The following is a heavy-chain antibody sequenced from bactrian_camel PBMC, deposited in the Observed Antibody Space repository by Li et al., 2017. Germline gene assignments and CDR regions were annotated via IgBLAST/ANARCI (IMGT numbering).Heavy chain of an antibody. D-gene: IGHD3*01. Sequence: VQLVESGGGLVQPGGSLRLSCKISGFTFSNYAMSWVRQAPGKGLEWVSHINSGGGSTYYADSVKGRFTISRDNAKNMLYLQMNSLKTGDTAVYYCAAEGGLLTAIQALGVKGWGYVYNYWGQGTQVTVS. V-gene: IGHV3S31*01. CDR3: AAEGGLLTAIQALGVKGWGYVYNY. J-gene: IGHJ4*01. CDR1: GFTFSNYA. CDR2: INSGGGST.